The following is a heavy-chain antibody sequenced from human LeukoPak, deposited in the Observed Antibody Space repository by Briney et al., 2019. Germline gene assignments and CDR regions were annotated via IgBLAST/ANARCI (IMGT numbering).Heavy chain of an antibody. V-gene: IGHV4-39*01. Sequence: SETLSLTCSVSPDSISSSSHYWGWIRQPPGRGLEWVGSIYHSGRTYYNPSLQSRVTISVDTSKNQFSLKLDSVTAADTAVFYCARQPGLAAFDIWGQGTLVTVSS. CDR3: ARQPGLAAFDI. J-gene: IGHJ3*02. CDR1: PDSISSSSHY. CDR2: IYHSGRT.